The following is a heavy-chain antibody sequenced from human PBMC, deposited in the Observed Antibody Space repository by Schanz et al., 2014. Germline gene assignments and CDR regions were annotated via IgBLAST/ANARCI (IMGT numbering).Heavy chain of an antibody. CDR2: ISPYTGNT. J-gene: IGHJ4*02. Sequence: QVQLVQSGAEVKKPGASVKVSCKTSGYTFSDYGITWVRQAPGQGLEWVGWISPYTGNTHYFDKMEGRVTMTTDTSTSTAYMELSSLRYEDTALYYCARGGYSSGWYDRDIAHFDYWGQGTLVTVSS. CDR1: GYTFSDYG. CDR3: ARGGYSSGWYDRDIAHFDY. V-gene: IGHV1-18*01. D-gene: IGHD6-19*01.